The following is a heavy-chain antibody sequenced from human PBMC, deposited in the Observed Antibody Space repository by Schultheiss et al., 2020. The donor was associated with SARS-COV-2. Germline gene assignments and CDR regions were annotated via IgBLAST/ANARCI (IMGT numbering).Heavy chain of an antibody. CDR2: INHSGST. V-gene: IGHV4-34*01. CDR3: ARMAFDSSGYYPNWFDP. CDR1: GGSFSGDS. Sequence: SQTLSLTCAVYGGSFSGDSWSWLRQPPGKGLEWIGEINHSGSTNYNPSLKSRVTISVDTSKNQFSLKLSSVTAADTAVYYCARMAFDSSGYYPNWFDPWGQGTLVTVSS. J-gene: IGHJ5*02. D-gene: IGHD3-22*01.